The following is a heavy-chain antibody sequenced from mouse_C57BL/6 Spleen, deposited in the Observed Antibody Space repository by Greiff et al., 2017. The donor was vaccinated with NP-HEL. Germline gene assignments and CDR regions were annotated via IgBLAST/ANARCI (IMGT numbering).Heavy chain of an antibody. D-gene: IGHD2-1*01. V-gene: IGHV5-17*01. CDR2: ISSGSSTI. CDR1: GFTFSDYG. CDR3: ARPSTMYYFDY. J-gene: IGHJ2*01. Sequence: EVKLVESGGGLVKPGGSLKLSSAASGFTFSDYGMHWVRQAPEKGLEWVAYISSGSSTIYYADTVKGRFTISRDNAKNTLFLQMTSLRSEDTAMYYCARPSTMYYFDYWGQGTTLTVSS.